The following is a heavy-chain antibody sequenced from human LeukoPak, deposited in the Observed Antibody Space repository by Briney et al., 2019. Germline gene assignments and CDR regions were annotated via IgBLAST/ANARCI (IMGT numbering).Heavy chain of an antibody. CDR3: ARDASGGLDY. CDR1: GFTFSSYG. V-gene: IGHV3-30*03. D-gene: IGHD3-10*01. J-gene: IGHJ4*02. CDR2: ISYDGSNK. Sequence: QPGRSLRLSCAASGFTFSSYGMHWVRQAPGKGLEWVAVISYDGSNKYYADSVKGRFTISRDNSKNTLYLQMNSLRAEDTAVYYCARDASGGLDYWGQGTLVTVSS.